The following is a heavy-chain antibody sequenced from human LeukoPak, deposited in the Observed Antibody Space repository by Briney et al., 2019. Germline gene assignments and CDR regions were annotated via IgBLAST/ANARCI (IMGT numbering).Heavy chain of an antibody. CDR3: AKDPTPYGDHPFDY. J-gene: IGHJ4*02. D-gene: IGHD4-17*01. CDR1: GCTFSSYA. Sequence: GGSLRLSCAASGCTFSSYAMSWVRPAPGKGLEWVSAISGSGGSTYYADSVKGRFTISRDNSKNTLYLQMNSLRAEDTAVYYCAKDPTPYGDHPFDYWGQGTLVTVSS. CDR2: ISGSGGST. V-gene: IGHV3-23*01.